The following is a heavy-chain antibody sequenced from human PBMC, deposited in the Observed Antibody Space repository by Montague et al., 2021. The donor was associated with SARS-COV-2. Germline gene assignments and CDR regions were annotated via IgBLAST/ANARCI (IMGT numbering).Heavy chain of an antibody. Sequence: PALMKTTQTLTLTCTFSGFSLSTSGMCVSWIRQPPGKALEWLALIDWXDDKYYSTSLKTRLTISKDTSKNQVVLTMTNMDPVDTATYYCARMFYDILTGYRNFDYWGQGTLVTVSS. CDR3: ARMFYDILTGYRNFDY. CDR2: IDWXDDK. D-gene: IGHD3-9*01. V-gene: IGHV2-70*01. CDR1: GFSLSTSGMC. J-gene: IGHJ4*02.